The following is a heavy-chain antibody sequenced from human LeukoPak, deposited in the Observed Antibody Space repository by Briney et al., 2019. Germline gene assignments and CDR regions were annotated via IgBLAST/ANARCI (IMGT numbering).Heavy chain of an antibody. CDR1: GGSISSSSYY. D-gene: IGHD3-3*01. J-gene: IGHJ4*02. Sequence: SETLSLTCTVSGGSISSSSYYWGWIRQPPGKGLEWIGSIYHSGSTYYNPSLKSRVTISVDTSKNQFSLKLSSVTAADTAVYYCAKGRGYDFWSGYYYFDYWGQGTLVTVSS. V-gene: IGHV4-39*07. CDR3: AKGRGYDFWSGYYYFDY. CDR2: IYHSGST.